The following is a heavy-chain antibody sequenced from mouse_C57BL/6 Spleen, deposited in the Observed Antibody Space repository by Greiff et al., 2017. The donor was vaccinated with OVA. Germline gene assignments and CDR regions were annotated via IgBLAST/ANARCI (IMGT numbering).Heavy chain of an antibody. CDR1: GYTFTNYW. D-gene: IGHD6-1*01. CDR3: ARLGQLYFDY. CDR2: IYPGGGYT. V-gene: IGHV1-63*01. J-gene: IGHJ2*01. Sequence: QVQLQQSGAELVRPGTSVKMSCKASGYTFTNYWIGWAKQRPGHGLEWIGDIYPGGGYTNYNEKFKGKATLTADKSSSTAYMQFSSLTSEDSAIYYCARLGQLYFDYWGQGTTLTVSS.